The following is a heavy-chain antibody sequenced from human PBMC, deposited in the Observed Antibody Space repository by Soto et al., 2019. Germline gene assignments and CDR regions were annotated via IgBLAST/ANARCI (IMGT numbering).Heavy chain of an antibody. J-gene: IGHJ6*02. D-gene: IGHD6-13*01. V-gene: IGHV5-51*01. CDR2: IYPGDSDT. CDR3: ARLSSSWFYGMDV. Sequence: GESLKISCEGSGYSFTSYWIGWVRQMPGKGLEWMGIIYPGDSDTRYSPSFQGQVTISADKSISTAYLQWSSLKASDTAMYYCARLSSSWFYGMDVWGQGTTVTVSS. CDR1: GYSFTSYW.